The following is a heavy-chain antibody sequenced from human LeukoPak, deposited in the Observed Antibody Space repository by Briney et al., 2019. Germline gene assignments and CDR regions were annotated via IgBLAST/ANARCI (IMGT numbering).Heavy chain of an antibody. J-gene: IGHJ6*03. D-gene: IGHD2/OR15-2a*01. CDR1: GDSITNYY. CDR3: ARFASWAGAHFYYYMDV. CDR2: AYHSGIT. V-gene: IGHV4-59*01. Sequence: SETLSLTCTVSGDSITNYYWNWIRQPPGKGLEWTGYAYHSGITSYNPSLKSRVTTSIDTSKNRFSLKLNSVTAADTAVYYCARFASWAGAHFYYYMDVWGKGTTVTVSS.